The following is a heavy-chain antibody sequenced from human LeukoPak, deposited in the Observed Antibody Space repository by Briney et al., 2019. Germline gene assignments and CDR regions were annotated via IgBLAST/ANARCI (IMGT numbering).Heavy chain of an antibody. J-gene: IGHJ4*02. CDR3: ARGDSSSWYYFDY. D-gene: IGHD6-13*01. Sequence: SETLSLTCTVSGGAISSYYWSWVRQPPGKGLEWIGYIYYSGSTNYNPSLKSRVTISVDTSKNQFSLKLTSVTAADTAVYYCARGDSSSWYYFDYWGQGTLVTVSS. V-gene: IGHV4-59*08. CDR2: IYYSGST. CDR1: GGAISSYY.